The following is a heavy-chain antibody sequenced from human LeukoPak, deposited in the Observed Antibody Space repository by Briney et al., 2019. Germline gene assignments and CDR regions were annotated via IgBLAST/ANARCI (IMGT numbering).Heavy chain of an antibody. CDR2: IKQDGSEK. CDR3: ARDAEGSGWTYYYYYYGMDV. D-gene: IGHD6-19*01. Sequence: GGSLRLSCAASGFTFSSYWVSWVRQAPGKGLEWVANIKQDGSEKYYVDSVKGRFTISRDNAKNSLYLQMNSLRAEDTAVYYCARDAEGSGWTYYYYYYGMDVWGQGTTVTVSS. J-gene: IGHJ6*02. CDR1: GFTFSSYW. V-gene: IGHV3-7*01.